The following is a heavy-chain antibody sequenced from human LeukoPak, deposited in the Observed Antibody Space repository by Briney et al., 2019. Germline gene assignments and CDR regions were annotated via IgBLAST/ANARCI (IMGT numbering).Heavy chain of an antibody. CDR3: ARVRYYDSSGYQVRGYYYYYMDV. Sequence: GGSLRLSRAASGFTFDDYGMSWVRQAPGKGLEWVSGINWNGGSTGYADSVKGRFTISRDNAKNSLYLQMNSLRAEDTALYYCARVRYYDSSGYQVRGYYYYYMDVWGKGTTVTVSS. CDR2: INWNGGST. J-gene: IGHJ6*03. D-gene: IGHD3-22*01. V-gene: IGHV3-20*04. CDR1: GFTFDDYG.